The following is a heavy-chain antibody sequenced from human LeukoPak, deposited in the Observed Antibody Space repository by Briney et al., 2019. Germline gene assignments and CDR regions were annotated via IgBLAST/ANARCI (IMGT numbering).Heavy chain of an antibody. V-gene: IGHV3-48*03. CDR3: ASTGYYYDSSGYPYYFDY. CDR2: IGSSGSTI. Sequence: GGSLRLSCVASGFTFSNYEMNWVRQAPGKGLEWVSYIGSSGSTIYYGDSVKGRFTISRDNAKKSLYLQMNSLRAEDTAVYYCASTGYYYDSSGYPYYFDYWGQGTLVTVSS. CDR1: GFTFSNYE. D-gene: IGHD3-22*01. J-gene: IGHJ4*02.